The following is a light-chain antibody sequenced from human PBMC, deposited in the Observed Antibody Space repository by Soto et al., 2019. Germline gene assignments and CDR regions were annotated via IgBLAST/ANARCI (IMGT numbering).Light chain of an antibody. CDR2: EVS. Sequence: QSALTQPASVSGSPGQSITISCTGTSSDVGGYNYVSWYQQHPGKAPKLIIYEVSNRPSGVSHRFSGSKSGNTASLTISGLQAEDEADYSCNSYTSKSTGVFGTGTKLTVL. CDR3: NSYTSKSTGV. CDR1: SSDVGGYNY. V-gene: IGLV2-14*01. J-gene: IGLJ1*01.